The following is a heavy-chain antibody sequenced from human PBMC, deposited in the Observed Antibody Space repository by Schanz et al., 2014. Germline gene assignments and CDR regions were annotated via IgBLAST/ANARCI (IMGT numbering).Heavy chain of an antibody. CDR1: GGTFSTYA. D-gene: IGHD3-22*01. V-gene: IGHV1-8*02. J-gene: IGHJ4*02. CDR3: ARPYDSSGNYPTPLDY. CDR2: MNPNSGTT. Sequence: QVQLVQSGAEVKKPGSSVKVSCKASGGTFSTYAISWVRQAPGQGLEWMGWMNPNSGTTGYAQKFQGRVTMTRNTSTSTAYMELRGLRSDDTAVYYCARPYDSSGNYPTPLDYWGQGTLVTVSS.